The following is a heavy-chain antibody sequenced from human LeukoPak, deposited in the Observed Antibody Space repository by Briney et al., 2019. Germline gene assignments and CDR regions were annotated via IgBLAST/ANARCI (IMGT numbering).Heavy chain of an antibody. CDR1: GGSISSYY. CDR3: ARERLYSSSWTDKYNWFDP. CDR2: IYTSGST. V-gene: IGHV4-4*07. J-gene: IGHJ5*02. D-gene: IGHD6-13*01. Sequence: SETLSLTCTVSGGSISSYYWSWIRQPPGKGLEWIGRIYTSGSTNYNPSLKSRVTMSVDTSKNQFSLKLSSVTAADTAVYYCARERLYSSSWTDKYNWFDPWGQGTLVTVSS.